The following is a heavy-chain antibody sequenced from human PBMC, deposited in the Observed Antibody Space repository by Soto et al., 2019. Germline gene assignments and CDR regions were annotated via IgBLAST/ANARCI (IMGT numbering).Heavy chain of an antibody. D-gene: IGHD1-26*01. J-gene: IGHJ3*02. V-gene: IGHV3-9*01. Sequence: GGSLRLSCAASGFTFADYAMHWVRQAPGQGLEWVSRISWNSGSIGYADSVKGRFTISRDNAKTCLYLQMNSLKTEDTALYYCAREMGGAFDIWGQGTMVTVSS. CDR2: ISWNSGSI. CDR1: GFTFADYA. CDR3: AREMGGAFDI.